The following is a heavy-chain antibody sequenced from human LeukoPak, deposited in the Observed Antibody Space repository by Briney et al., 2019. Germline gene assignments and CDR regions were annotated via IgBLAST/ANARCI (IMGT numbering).Heavy chain of an antibody. V-gene: IGHV3-30*02. CDR3: VKDSRGGSYLGPTEY. CDR2: IRYDGSDK. J-gene: IGHJ4*02. Sequence: GGSLRLSCAASGFSFSDYDIHWGRQAPGKGLEWVAFIRYDGSDKYYAESVKGRFTISRDNSANTLYLQMNSLRADDTAVYYCVKDSRGGSYLGPTEYWGQGTLVTVSS. CDR1: GFSFSDYD. D-gene: IGHD1-26*01.